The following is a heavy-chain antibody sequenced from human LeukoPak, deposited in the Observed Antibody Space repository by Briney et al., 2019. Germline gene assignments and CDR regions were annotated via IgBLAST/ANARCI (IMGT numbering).Heavy chain of an antibody. CDR3: ARDVGAGTAGWFDP. CDR2: INHSGST. D-gene: IGHD6-19*01. CDR1: GGSFSGYY. V-gene: IGHV4-34*01. Sequence: PSETLSLTCAVYGGSFSGYYWSWIRQPPGKGLEWIGEINHSGSTNYNPSLKSRVTISVDTSKNQFSLKLSSVTAADTAVYYCARDVGAGTAGWFDPWGQGTLVTVSS. J-gene: IGHJ5*02.